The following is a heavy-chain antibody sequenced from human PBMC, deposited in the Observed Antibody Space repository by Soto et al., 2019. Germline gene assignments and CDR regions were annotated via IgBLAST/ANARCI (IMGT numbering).Heavy chain of an antibody. CDR3: ARDGKSTVTFGY. CDR2: IYLDDDK. V-gene: IGHV2-5*02. Sequence: SGPTLVKPTQTLTLPCTFSGFSLSTSGVGVGWIRQPPGKALEWLALIYLDDDKRYSPSLKSRFTITKDTSKNQVVLTMTNMDPVDTATYYCARDGKSTVTFGYWGQGTLVTVSS. J-gene: IGHJ4*02. CDR1: GFSLSTSGVG. D-gene: IGHD4-17*01.